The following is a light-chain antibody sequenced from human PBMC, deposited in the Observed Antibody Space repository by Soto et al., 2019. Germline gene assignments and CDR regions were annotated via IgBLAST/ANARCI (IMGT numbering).Light chain of an antibody. CDR1: SSNIGAGYD. V-gene: IGLV1-40*01. Sequence: QLVLTQPPSVSGAPGQRVTISCTGSSSNIGAGYDVHWYRHLPGSAPKLLIYGNINRPSGVPDRFSGSKSGTSASLAITGLQAEDEADYYCQSYDSSLSVVFGGGTKVTVL. CDR2: GNI. J-gene: IGLJ2*01. CDR3: QSYDSSLSVV.